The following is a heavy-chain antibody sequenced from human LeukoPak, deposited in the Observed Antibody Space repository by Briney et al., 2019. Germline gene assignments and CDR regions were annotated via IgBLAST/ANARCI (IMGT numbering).Heavy chain of an antibody. CDR1: GGSICSYY. CDR2: IYYSGST. J-gene: IGHJ5*02. CDR3: ARLLSANWFDP. V-gene: IGHV4-59*01. Sequence: SETLSLTCTVSGGSICSYYWSWIRQPPGKGLEWIGYIYYSGSTNYNPSLKSRVTISVDTSKNQFSLKLSSVTAADTAVYYCARLLSANWFDPWGQGTLVTVSS. D-gene: IGHD1-26*01.